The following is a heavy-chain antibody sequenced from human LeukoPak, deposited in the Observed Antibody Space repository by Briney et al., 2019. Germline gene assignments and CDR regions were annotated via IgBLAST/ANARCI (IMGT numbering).Heavy chain of an antibody. Sequence: PSETLSLTCTVSGDSVSGDSLTTYYWSSLRQPPGKGVEWIGDIYHSGSTNYNPSLKCRVTISIDTSKNQFSLTLSSVTAADTATYYCARLYRNYYYMDVWGKGTTVTVSS. V-gene: IGHV4-61*01. CDR2: IYHSGST. CDR3: ARLYRNYYYMDV. D-gene: IGHD1-14*01. J-gene: IGHJ6*03. CDR1: GDSVSGDSLTTYY.